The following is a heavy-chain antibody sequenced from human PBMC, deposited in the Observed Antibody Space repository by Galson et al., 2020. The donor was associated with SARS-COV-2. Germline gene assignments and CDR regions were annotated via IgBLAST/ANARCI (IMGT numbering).Heavy chain of an antibody. CDR3: ARRPSRVSGFTRRPSYYFDS. CDR1: GFSLITNGVA. D-gene: IGHD6-19*01. CDR2: IYWNDDK. Sequence: SGPTLVKPTQTLTLTCTFSGFSLITNGVAVGWIRQPPGKALEWLTLIYWNDDKSYSPSLKSRLTITKDTSKNQVVLTMTNMDPVDTATYYCARRPSRVSGFTRRPSYYFDSWGQGTLVTVSA. J-gene: IGHJ4*02. V-gene: IGHV2-5*01.